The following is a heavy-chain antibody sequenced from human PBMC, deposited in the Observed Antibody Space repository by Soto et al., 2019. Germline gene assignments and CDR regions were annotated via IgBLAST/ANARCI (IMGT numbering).Heavy chain of an antibody. CDR3: AHSKTSGRRYYFDY. CDR1: VFSLSTTRVG. CDR2: LYWDDDK. Sequence: QITLKESGPTLVKPTQTLTLTCTFSVFSLSTTRVGVGWIRQPPGEALEWLALLYWDDDKLYSPSLKRRLTITEDTSKNQVVLTLTNMDPVDTATYYCAHSKTSGRRYYFDYWGQGTLVTVSS. V-gene: IGHV2-5*02. J-gene: IGHJ4*02.